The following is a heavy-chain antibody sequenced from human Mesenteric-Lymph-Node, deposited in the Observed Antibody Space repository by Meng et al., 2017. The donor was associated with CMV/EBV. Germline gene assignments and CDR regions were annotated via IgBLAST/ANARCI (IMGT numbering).Heavy chain of an antibody. D-gene: IGHD3-3*01. Sequence: SETLSLTCTVSGYSISSGYYWGWIRQPPGKGLEWIGSIYHSGSTYYNPSLKSRVTISVDTSKNQFSLKLSSVTAADTAVYYCARSYDFWSPGGFDPWGQGTLVTVSS. J-gene: IGHJ5*02. CDR1: GYSISSGYY. CDR3: ARSYDFWSPGGFDP. CDR2: IYHSGST. V-gene: IGHV4-38-2*02.